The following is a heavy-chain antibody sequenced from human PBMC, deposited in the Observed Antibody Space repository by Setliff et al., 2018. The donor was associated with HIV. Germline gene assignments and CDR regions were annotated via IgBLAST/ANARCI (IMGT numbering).Heavy chain of an antibody. V-gene: IGHV4-39*01. J-gene: IGHJ4*02. CDR2: IYYHGST. D-gene: IGHD3-16*01. CDR3: VNPSGAMGDFDS. Sequence: SETLSLTCTVSGGSISSTNYFWGWIRQPPGKGLEWIGTIYYHGSTYYNPSLKSRVTISIDTSKNQFSLQLASVTAADTAVYYCVNPSGAMGDFDSWGQGTLVTVSS. CDR1: GGSISSTNYF.